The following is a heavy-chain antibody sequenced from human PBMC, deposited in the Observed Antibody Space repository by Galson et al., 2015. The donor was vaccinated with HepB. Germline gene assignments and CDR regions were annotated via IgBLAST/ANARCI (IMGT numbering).Heavy chain of an antibody. CDR2: ISGSGGST. Sequence: SLRLSCAASGFTFSSYAMSWVRQAPGKGLEWVSSISGSGGSTYFADSVRGRFTISRDNSENTMYMQMISLGAEDTAVYYCAEGSFFYGSGSYWGFDYWGQGTLVTVSS. J-gene: IGHJ4*02. V-gene: IGHV3-23*01. CDR1: GFTFSSYA. CDR3: AEGSFFYGSGSYWGFDY. D-gene: IGHD3-10*01.